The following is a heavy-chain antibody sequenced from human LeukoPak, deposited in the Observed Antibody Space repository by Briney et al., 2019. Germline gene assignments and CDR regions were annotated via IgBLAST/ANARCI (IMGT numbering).Heavy chain of an antibody. CDR3: ARRMKLAAKGDAFDI. D-gene: IGHD2-15*01. CDR2: TYYSGGT. J-gene: IGHJ3*02. V-gene: IGHV4-59*08. Sequence: SETLSLTCSVSGDSINSDYWNWIRQPPGKGLEWIGFTYYSGGTNYNPSLKSRVTISVDAPRSHFSLKLNSVTAADTAVYYCARRMKLAAKGDAFDIWGQGTMVTVSS. CDR1: GDSINSDY.